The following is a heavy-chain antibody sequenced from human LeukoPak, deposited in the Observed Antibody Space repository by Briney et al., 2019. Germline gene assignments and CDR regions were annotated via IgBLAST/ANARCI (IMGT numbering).Heavy chain of an antibody. J-gene: IGHJ4*02. CDR3: AREGNYGTATFDY. D-gene: IGHD1-7*01. Sequence: GGSLRLSCAASGFTFSSYAMHWVRQAPGKGRGRVAVISYDGSNKYYADSVKGRFTISRDNSKNTLYLQMNSLRAEDTAVYYCAREGNYGTATFDYWGQGTLVTVSS. V-gene: IGHV3-30-3*01. CDR1: GFTFSSYA. CDR2: ISYDGSNK.